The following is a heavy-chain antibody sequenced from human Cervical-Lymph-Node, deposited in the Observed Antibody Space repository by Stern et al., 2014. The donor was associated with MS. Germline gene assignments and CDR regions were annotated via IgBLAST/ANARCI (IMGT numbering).Heavy chain of an antibody. Sequence: SGGSLRLSCAASGFTFSSYSMNWVRQAPGKGLEWVSHINSRSSTIYYADSVKGRFTISRDNAKNSLFLQMNSLRAEDTAVYYCARRYSSGWRLTHFDYWGQGTLVTVSS. CDR3: ARRYSSGWRLTHFDY. V-gene: IGHV3-48*01. CDR1: GFTFSSYS. J-gene: IGHJ4*02. D-gene: IGHD6-19*01. CDR2: INSRSSTI.